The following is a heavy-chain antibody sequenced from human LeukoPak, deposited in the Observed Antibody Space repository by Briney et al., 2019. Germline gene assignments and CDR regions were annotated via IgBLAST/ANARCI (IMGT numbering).Heavy chain of an antibody. J-gene: IGHJ5*02. V-gene: IGHV4-34*01. CDR2: INHSGST. D-gene: IGHD3-3*01. Sequence: SETLSLTCAVYGGSFSGYYWSWIRQPPGKGLEWIGEINHSGSTNYNPSLKSRVTISVDTSKNQFSLKLSSVTAADTAVYYCARGGTLHYDFWSGYYTKRHVNWFDPWGQGTLVTVSS. CDR1: GGSFSGYY. CDR3: ARGGTLHYDFWSGYYTKRHVNWFDP.